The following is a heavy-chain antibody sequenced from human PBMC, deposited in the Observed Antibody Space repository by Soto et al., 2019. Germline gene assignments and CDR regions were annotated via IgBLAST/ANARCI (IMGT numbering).Heavy chain of an antibody. CDR1: GFTVSSNY. V-gene: IGHV3-66*01. D-gene: IGHD6-13*01. CDR2: IYSGGST. Sequence: GGSLRLSCAASGFTVSSNYMSWVRQAPGKGLEWVSVIYSGGSTYYADSVKGRFTISRDNSKNTLYLQMNSLRAEDTAVYYCARGGSSSWYYYMDVWGKGTTVTV. J-gene: IGHJ6*03. CDR3: ARGGSSSWYYYMDV.